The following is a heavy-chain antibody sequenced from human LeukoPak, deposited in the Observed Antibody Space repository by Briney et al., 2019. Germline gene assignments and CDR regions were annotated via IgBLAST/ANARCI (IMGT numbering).Heavy chain of an antibody. D-gene: IGHD6-25*01. V-gene: IGHV4-31*03. J-gene: IGHJ4*02. CDR3: ARIAARYYFDY. CDR1: GVSISSGGYY. Sequence: SETLSLTCTVSGVSISSGGYYWNWIRQHPGKGLEWIGDIYYSGNTYYNPSLKSRAVISLDTSKNQFSLNLSSVTAADTAVYYCARIAARYYFDYWGQGTLVTVSS. CDR2: IYYSGNT.